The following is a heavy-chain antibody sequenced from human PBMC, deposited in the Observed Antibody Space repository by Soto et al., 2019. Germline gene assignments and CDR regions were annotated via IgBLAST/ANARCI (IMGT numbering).Heavy chain of an antibody. V-gene: IGHV4-34*01. CDR2: INHSGGN. Sequence: QVQLQQWGAGLLKPSETLSLTCAVYGGSFSGYYWSWIRQPPGKGLEGIGEINHSGGNNYNPSLKSQVPISVDPSQNQFSLKLSSVAIADTAGYYCARGGIVVVPARGWFDPWGQGTLVTVSS. CDR3: ARGGIVVVPARGWFDP. D-gene: IGHD2-2*01. J-gene: IGHJ5*02. CDR1: GGSFSGYY.